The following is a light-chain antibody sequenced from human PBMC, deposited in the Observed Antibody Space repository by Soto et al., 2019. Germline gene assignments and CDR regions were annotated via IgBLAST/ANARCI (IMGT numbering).Light chain of an antibody. J-gene: IGLJ1*01. CDR1: SSNIGANYD. CDR3: QSYDSSLSGYV. CDR2: GNS. V-gene: IGLV1-40*01. Sequence: QSVLTRPPSVSGAPGQRVTISCTGSSSNIGANYDVHWYQHLPGTAPKLLIYGNSNRPSGVPDRFSGSKSGTSASLAITGLQAEDEADYYCQSYDSSLSGYVVGTGTKLTVL.